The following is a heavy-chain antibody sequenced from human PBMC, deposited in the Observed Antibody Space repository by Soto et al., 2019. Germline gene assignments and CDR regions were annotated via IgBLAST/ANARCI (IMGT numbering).Heavy chain of an antibody. J-gene: IGHJ4*02. V-gene: IGHV1-2*04. CDR3: ARGLPAAIQAFDY. CDR1: GFTFXGYD. CDR2: INPNSGGT. D-gene: IGHD2-2*01. Sequence: GASVKVSCKASGFTFXGYDMHWVRQAPGQGLEWMGWINPNSGGTNYAQKFQGWVTMTRDTSISTAYMELSRLRSDDTAVYYCARGLPAAIQAFDYWGQGTLVTVSS.